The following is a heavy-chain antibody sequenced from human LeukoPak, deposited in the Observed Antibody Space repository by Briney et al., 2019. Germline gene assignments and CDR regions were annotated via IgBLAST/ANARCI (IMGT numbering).Heavy chain of an antibody. V-gene: IGHV1-69*04. Sequence: SVKVSCKASGYTFTTYDINWVRQAPGQGLEWMGRIIPILDLTKYAPKIQDRVTITADKSTSTAYMELNSLRSEDTAVYFCARDSGRPPTSFDYWGQGTLVTVSS. CDR2: IIPILDLT. CDR1: GYTFTTYD. D-gene: IGHD1-1*01. CDR3: ARDSGRPPTSFDY. J-gene: IGHJ4*02.